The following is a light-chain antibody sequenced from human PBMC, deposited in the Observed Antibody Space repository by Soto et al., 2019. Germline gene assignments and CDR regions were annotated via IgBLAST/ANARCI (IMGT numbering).Light chain of an antibody. J-gene: IGKJ5*01. CDR2: DAS. CDR1: QGISSA. CDR3: QQFNNYPIT. Sequence: AIQLTQSPSSLSASVGDRVTITCRASQGISSALAWYQQKPGKAPKLLIYDASGLESGVPSRFSGSGSGTDFTLTISSLHPEDFATYYFQQFNNYPITFGQETRLEIK. V-gene: IGKV1D-13*01.